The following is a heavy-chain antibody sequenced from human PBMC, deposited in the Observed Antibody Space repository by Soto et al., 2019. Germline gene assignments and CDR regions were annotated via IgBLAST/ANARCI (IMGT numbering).Heavy chain of an antibody. CDR3: ARDGLSYSSGWYWEFDY. J-gene: IGHJ4*02. CDR1: GCTISSYA. D-gene: IGHD6-19*01. V-gene: IGHV3-30-3*01. CDR2: ISYDGSNK. Sequence: PGGPLSLSCTVSGCTISSYALHWIRTAPGKGLEWVAVISYDGSNKYYADSVKGRFTISRDNSKNTLYLQMNSLRAEDTAVYYCARDGLSYSSGWYWEFDYWGQGTLVTVSS.